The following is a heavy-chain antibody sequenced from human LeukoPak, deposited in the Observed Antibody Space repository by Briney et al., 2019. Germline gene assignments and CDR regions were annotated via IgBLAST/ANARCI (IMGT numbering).Heavy chain of an antibody. CDR2: IYTSGST. D-gene: IGHD6-13*01. V-gene: IGHV4-4*07. CDR1: GGSISSYY. CDR3: ARGGYSSSWDPLH. J-gene: IGHJ4*02. Sequence: SETLSLTCTVSGGSISSYYWSWIRQPAGKGRDWIGRIYTSGSTNYNPSLTSRVTISVDKSKNQFSLKLSSVTAADTAVYYCARGGYSSSWDPLHWGQGTLVTVSS.